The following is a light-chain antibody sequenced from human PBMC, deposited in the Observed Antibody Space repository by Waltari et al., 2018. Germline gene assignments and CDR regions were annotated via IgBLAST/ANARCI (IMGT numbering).Light chain of an antibody. V-gene: IGKV3D-20*02. Sequence: IVLTQSPGTLSLSPGARATLSCRASQSVFSAYLAWYQQKPGQAPRLLIYGASRRATGIPARFSGSGSGTDFTLTISSLEPEDFAVYYCQHRDHWPPDATFGPGTKVDI. CDR2: GAS. CDR3: QHRDHWPPDAT. J-gene: IGKJ3*01. CDR1: QSVFSAY.